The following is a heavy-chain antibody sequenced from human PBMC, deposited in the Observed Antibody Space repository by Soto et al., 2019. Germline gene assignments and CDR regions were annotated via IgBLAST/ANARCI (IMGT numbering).Heavy chain of an antibody. V-gene: IGHV4-39*01. Sequence: QVQLQESGPGLVKPSETLSLTCTVSGASISSSSYYWGWIRQPPGKGLEWIGSIYYSGDTSYNPSLKSRVTISVDTSRKQFSLKLSSVTAADTAVYYCARHPYTIPLWFESWGQGTLVTVSS. D-gene: IGHD1-1*01. J-gene: IGHJ5*01. CDR1: GASISSSSYY. CDR2: IYYSGDT. CDR3: ARHPYTIPLWFES.